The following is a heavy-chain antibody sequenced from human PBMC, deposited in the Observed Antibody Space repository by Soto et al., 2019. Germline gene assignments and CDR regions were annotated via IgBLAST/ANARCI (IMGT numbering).Heavy chain of an antibody. Sequence: QVQLVQSGAEVKKPGASVNVSCKASGYTFTVYYMHWVRQAPGQGLEWMGWINPKSGGTMYPQKFQGRVTMTWDTSISTAYRALTRLRSGDTAVYYCARDLAKGGGSAGFDYWGQGTLVTVSS. CDR3: ARDLAKGGGSAGFDY. D-gene: IGHD1-26*01. CDR1: GYTFTVYY. J-gene: IGHJ4*02. V-gene: IGHV1-2*02. CDR2: INPKSGGT.